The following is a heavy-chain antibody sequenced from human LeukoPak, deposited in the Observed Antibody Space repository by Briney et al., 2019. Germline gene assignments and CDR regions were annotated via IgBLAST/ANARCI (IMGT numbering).Heavy chain of an antibody. CDR2: ISSSGSAI. V-gene: IGHV3-48*04. J-gene: IGHJ4*02. D-gene: IGHD3-22*01. CDR3: ARDQYYDSSGFDY. Sequence: GGSLRLSCAASGFTFSSYGMHWVRQAPGKGLEWVSYISSSGSAIYYADSVKGRFTISRDNAKNSLYLQMNSLRAEDTAVYYCARDQYYDSSGFDYWGQGTLVTVSS. CDR1: GFTFSSYG.